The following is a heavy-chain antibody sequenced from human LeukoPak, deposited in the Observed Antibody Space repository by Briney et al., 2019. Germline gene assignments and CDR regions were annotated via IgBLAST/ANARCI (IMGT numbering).Heavy chain of an antibody. CDR2: ISGSGGRT. Sequence: GGSLRPSCAASGFTFSSHAMSWVRQAPGKGLEWVSAISGSGGRTDYADSVKGRFTISRDNAKNSLYLQMNSLRAEDTAVYYCARVVFGTGGAFDIWGQGTMVTVSS. CDR3: ARVVFGTGGAFDI. V-gene: IGHV3-23*01. D-gene: IGHD1-1*01. CDR1: GFTFSSHA. J-gene: IGHJ3*02.